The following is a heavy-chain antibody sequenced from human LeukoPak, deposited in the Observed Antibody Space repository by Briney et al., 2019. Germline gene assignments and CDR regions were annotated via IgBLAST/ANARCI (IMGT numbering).Heavy chain of an antibody. CDR1: GFTFRGYD. Sequence: PGGSLRLSCAASGFTFRGYDIHWVRQAPGKGLEWVADISHDGTYANYADSVKGRFTISRDNSNNTLYLQMNCLKGEDTAVYYCAKGRHSSCWPHNWFVPWGGGTRVTVSS. CDR2: ISHDGTYA. V-gene: IGHV3-30*18. J-gene: IGHJ5*02. CDR3: AKGRHSSCWPHNWFVP. D-gene: IGHD6-19*01.